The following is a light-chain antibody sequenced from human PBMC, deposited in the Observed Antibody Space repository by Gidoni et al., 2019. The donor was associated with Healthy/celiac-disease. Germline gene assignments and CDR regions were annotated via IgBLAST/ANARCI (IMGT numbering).Light chain of an antibody. J-gene: IGKJ3*01. CDR3: QQLSSSPLT. Sequence: DIQLTQSPSFLSASVGDRVTIPCRASQRISSYLAWYQQTPGKAPKLLIYAASTLPGGVPSRFSGSGSGTEFTRTISSLQPEDFATYSCQQLSSSPLTFGPGTKVDIK. V-gene: IGKV1-9*01. CDR1: QRISSY. CDR2: AAS.